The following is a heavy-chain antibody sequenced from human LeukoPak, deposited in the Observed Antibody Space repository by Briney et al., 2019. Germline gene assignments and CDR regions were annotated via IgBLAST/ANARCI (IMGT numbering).Heavy chain of an antibody. CDR2: IYHSGST. D-gene: IGHD1-26*01. CDR3: ARVERELLGERYFDY. V-gene: IGHV4-38-2*02. CDR1: GYSISSGYY. J-gene: IGHJ4*02. Sequence: PSETLSLTCTVSGYSISSGYYWGWIRQPPGKGLEWIGSIYHSGSTYYNPSLKSRVTISVDTSKNQFSLKLSSVTAADTAVYYCARVERELLGERYFDYWGQGTLVTVSS.